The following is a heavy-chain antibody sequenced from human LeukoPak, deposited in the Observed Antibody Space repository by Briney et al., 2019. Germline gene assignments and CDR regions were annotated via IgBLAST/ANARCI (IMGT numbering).Heavy chain of an antibody. J-gene: IGHJ4*02. V-gene: IGHV1-2*02. CDR2: INPNSGGT. CDR1: GYTFTGYY. Sequence: ASVKVSCKASGYTFTGYYMHWVRQAPGQGLEWMGWINPNSGGTNYAQKFQGRVTMTRDTSISTAYMELSRLKSDDTAVYYCAREGVAVAGNTDYWGQGTLVTASS. D-gene: IGHD6-19*01. CDR3: AREGVAVAGNTDY.